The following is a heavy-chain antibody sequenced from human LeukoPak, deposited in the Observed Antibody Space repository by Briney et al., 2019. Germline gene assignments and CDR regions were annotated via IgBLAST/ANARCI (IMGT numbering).Heavy chain of an antibody. J-gene: IGHJ4*02. CDR3: ARDRAPASYYDFWSGLTGLDY. D-gene: IGHD3-3*01. V-gene: IGHV3-30*01. CDR1: GVTFSSYA. Sequence: GRSLRLSCAASGVTFSSYAMHWVRQAPGKGLEWVAVISYDGSNKYYADSVKGRFTISRDNSKNTLYLQMNSLRAEDTAVYYCARDRAPASYYDFWSGLTGLDYWGQGTLATVSS. CDR2: ISYDGSNK.